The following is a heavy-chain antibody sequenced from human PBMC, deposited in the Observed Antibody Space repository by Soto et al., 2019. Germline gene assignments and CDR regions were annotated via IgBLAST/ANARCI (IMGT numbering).Heavy chain of an antibody. J-gene: IGHJ5*01. CDR2: INIDGSST. CDR3: VRIVGLVTERRFDS. D-gene: IGHD1-26*01. Sequence: EVQLVESGGGLVQPGGSLRLSCAASGFTFSSYWMHWVRQAPGKGLVWVSRINIDGSSTNYADSVKGRFTISRDNAKNTLYLQMNSLRAEDTGVYHCVRIVGLVTERRFDSWGQGTLVTVSS. CDR1: GFTFSSYW. V-gene: IGHV3-74*01.